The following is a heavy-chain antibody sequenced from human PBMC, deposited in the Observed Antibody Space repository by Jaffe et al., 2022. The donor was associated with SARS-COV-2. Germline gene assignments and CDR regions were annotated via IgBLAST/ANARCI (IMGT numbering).Heavy chain of an antibody. CDR2: IYGGDAT. CDR1: GFTVSNNY. V-gene: IGHV3-53*01. D-gene: IGHD5-18*01. J-gene: IGHJ3*02. Sequence: EVQLVESGGGLIQPGGSLRLSCAASGFTVSNNYMTWVRQAPGKGLEWVSYIYGGDATSYADSVRGRFTISRDNSDNTVYLQMNSLRADDTAVYYCARDRGRFDTSPNTGAFDIWGQGTMVTVSS. CDR3: ARDRGRFDTSPNTGAFDI.